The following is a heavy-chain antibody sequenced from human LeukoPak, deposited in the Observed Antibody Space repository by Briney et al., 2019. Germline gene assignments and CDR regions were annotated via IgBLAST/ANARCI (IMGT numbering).Heavy chain of an antibody. Sequence: GGSLRLSCAASGFTFSNAWMSWVRQAPGKGLEWVGRIKSKTDGGTTDYAAPVKGRFTISRDDSKNTLYLQMNSLRAEDTAVYYCARDHIVGATHLDYWGQGTLVTVSS. CDR1: GFTFSNAW. D-gene: IGHD1-26*01. CDR2: IKSKTDGGTT. V-gene: IGHV3-15*01. CDR3: ARDHIVGATHLDY. J-gene: IGHJ4*02.